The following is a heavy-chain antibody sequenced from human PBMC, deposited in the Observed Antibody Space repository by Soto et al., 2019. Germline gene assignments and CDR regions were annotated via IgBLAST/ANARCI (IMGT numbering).Heavy chain of an antibody. V-gene: IGHV3-72*01. CDR3: VRGAGRSTSSSYYYGLDV. CDR2: TRDKANRYTT. CDR1: GFTFSDHY. Sequence: PGGSLRLSCAASGFTFSDHYMDWVRQAPGKGLEWVGRTRDKANRYTTEYAASVKGRFTTSRDDSKNSLYLQMNSLKTEDTALYYCVRGAGRSTSSSYYYGLDVWGQGTTVTVSS. D-gene: IGHD2-2*01. J-gene: IGHJ6*02.